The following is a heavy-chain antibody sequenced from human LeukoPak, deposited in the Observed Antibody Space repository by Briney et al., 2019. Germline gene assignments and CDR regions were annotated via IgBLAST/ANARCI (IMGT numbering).Heavy chain of an antibody. CDR2: VSYTRVST. CDR3: AKAFREFGTSSSYSSFDT. V-gene: IGHV3-23*01. D-gene: IGHD5-18*01. CDR1: GFTFSSFA. J-gene: IGHJ3*02. Sequence: PGGSLRLSCAASGFTFSSFALSWVRQAPGKGLEWVSGVSYTRVSTYYADSVKGRFTISRDDSENILYLQMNGLRVEDTAVYFCAKAFREFGTSSSYSSFDTWGQGTMVTVSS.